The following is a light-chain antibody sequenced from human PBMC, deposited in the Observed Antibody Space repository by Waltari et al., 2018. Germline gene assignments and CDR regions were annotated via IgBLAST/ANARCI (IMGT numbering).Light chain of an antibody. J-gene: IGKJ1*01. Sequence: EIVLTQSPGTLSLSPGERATLSCRASPGGGKYLAWYQQRPGQAPRRLLYHTSIRVTGIPDRFSGSGDGTDFSLTISRLEPEDFAVYYCQKYDFLPATFGQGTTVEIK. CDR1: PGGGKY. CDR2: HTS. V-gene: IGKV3-20*01. CDR3: QKYDFLPAT.